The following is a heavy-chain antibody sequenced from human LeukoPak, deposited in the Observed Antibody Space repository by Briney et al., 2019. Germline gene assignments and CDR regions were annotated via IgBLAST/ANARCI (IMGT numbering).Heavy chain of an antibody. J-gene: IGHJ4*02. CDR1: GFTFSSYW. CDR2: IKSDGSST. CDR3: ARVHYYYDSSGYYYRGFDY. V-gene: IGHV3-74*01. Sequence: GGSLRLSCAASGFTFSSYWMHWVRQAPGKGLVWVSRIKSDGSSTSYADSVKGRFTISRDNAKNTLYLQMNSLRAEDTALYYCARVHYYYDSSGYYYRGFDYWGQGTLVTVSS. D-gene: IGHD3-22*01.